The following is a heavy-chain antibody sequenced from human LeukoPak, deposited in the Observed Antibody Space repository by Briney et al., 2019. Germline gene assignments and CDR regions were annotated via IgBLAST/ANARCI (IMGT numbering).Heavy chain of an antibody. CDR3: AKSGCSGTRCYVNL. Sequence: GGSLRLSCAASGFTFSSYSMNWVRQAPGKGLEWVSYISSSSSTIYYADSVKGRFTISRDNAKNSLYLQMNSLRDEDTAVYYCAKSGCSGTRCYVNLWGQGTLVIVSS. CDR2: ISSSSSTI. V-gene: IGHV3-48*02. CDR1: GFTFSSYS. J-gene: IGHJ4*02. D-gene: IGHD2-2*01.